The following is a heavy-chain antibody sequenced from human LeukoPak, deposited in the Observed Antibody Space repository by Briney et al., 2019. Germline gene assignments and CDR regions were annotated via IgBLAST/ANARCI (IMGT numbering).Heavy chain of an antibody. J-gene: IGHJ4*02. V-gene: IGHV4-39*01. CDR2: IYYSGST. CDR1: GGSISSSSYY. Sequence: SQTLSLTCTVSGGSISSSSYYWGWIRQPPGKGLEWIGSIYYSGSTYYNPSLKSRVTISVDTSKNQFSLKLSSVTAADTAVYYCARHARYSSSLPSFDYWGQGTLVTVSS. CDR3: ARHARYSSSLPSFDY. D-gene: IGHD6-6*01.